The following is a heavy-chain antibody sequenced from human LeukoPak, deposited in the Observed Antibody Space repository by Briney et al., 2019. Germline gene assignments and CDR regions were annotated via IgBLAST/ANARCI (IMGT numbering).Heavy chain of an antibody. CDR3: AKCSAAFSSASCPSGFDP. CDR1: GFTFSSYG. Sequence: GGSLRLSCAASGFTFSSYGMCWVRQAPGKGLEWVSGIGGSGDSTYSADSVKGRFTISRDNSKNTLYLQMNSLRAEDTAVYYCAKCSAAFSSASCPSGFDPWGQGTLVTVSS. J-gene: IGHJ5*02. CDR2: IGGSGDST. D-gene: IGHD2-2*01. V-gene: IGHV3-23*01.